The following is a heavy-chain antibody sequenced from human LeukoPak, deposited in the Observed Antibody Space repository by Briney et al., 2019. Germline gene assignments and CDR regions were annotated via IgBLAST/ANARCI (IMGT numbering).Heavy chain of an antibody. Sequence: SETLSLTCTVSGDSFSNYFWTWIRQPPGMGPEWIAYVHDSGHTDYNPSLKSRVTISLDTSKNQFSLKVRSVTAADTAVYYCAREVSVADNFFDPWGQGTLVTVSS. D-gene: IGHD6-19*01. CDR3: AREVSVADNFFDP. CDR1: GDSFSNYF. V-gene: IGHV4-59*12. CDR2: VHDSGHT. J-gene: IGHJ5*02.